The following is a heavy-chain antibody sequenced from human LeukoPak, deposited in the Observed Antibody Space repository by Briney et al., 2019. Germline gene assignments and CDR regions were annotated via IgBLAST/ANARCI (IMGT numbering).Heavy chain of an antibody. J-gene: IGHJ5*02. CDR2: IIPLLGIA. V-gene: IGHV1-69*02. CDR3: ARGGYSSSSYWFDP. D-gene: IGHD6-6*01. CDR1: GGTFSSYT. Sequence: SVKVSCKASGGTFSSYTISWVRQAPGQGREWMGRIIPLLGIANYAQKFQGRVTITADKSTSTAYMELSSLRSEDTAVYYCARGGYSSSSYWFDPWGQGTLVTVSS.